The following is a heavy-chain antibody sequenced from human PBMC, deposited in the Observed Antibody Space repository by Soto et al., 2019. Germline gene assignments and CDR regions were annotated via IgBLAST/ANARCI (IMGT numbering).Heavy chain of an antibody. CDR3: APSGGSVGSFFDY. D-gene: IGHD1-26*01. J-gene: IGHJ4*02. Sequence: GGSLRLSCAASGFTCSSYAMSWVRQAPGKGLEWVSAISGSGGSTYYADSVKGRFTISRDNSKNTLYLQMNSLRAEDTAVYYCAPSGGSVGSFFDYWGQGTLVTVSS. V-gene: IGHV3-23*01. CDR1: GFTCSSYA. CDR2: ISGSGGST.